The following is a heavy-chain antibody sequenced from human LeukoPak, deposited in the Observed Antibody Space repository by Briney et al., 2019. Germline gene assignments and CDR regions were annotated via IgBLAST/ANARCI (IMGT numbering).Heavy chain of an antibody. CDR3: ASASKVLGYCSSTSCYSDYFDY. CDR1: GFTFSSYA. D-gene: IGHD2-2*01. Sequence: LRLSCAASGFTFSSYAMSWIRQPPGKGLEWIGYIYYSGSTYYNPSLKSRVTISVDTSKNQFSLKLSSVTAADTAVYYCASASKVLGYCSSTSCYSDYFDYWGQGTLVTVSS. V-gene: IGHV4-30-4*08. CDR2: IYYSGST. J-gene: IGHJ4*02.